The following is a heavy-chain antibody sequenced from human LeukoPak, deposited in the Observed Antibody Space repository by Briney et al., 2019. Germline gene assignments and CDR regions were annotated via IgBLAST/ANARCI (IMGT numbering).Heavy chain of an antibody. CDR1: GGSFSGYY. CDR2: INHSGST. CDR3: AMLTYYYDSSGYYVGYYFDY. V-gene: IGHV4-34*01. J-gene: IGHJ4*02. D-gene: IGHD3-22*01. Sequence: PSETLSLTCAVYGGSFSGYYWSWIRQPPGKGLEWIGEINHSGSTNYNPSLKSRVTISVDTSKNQFSLKLSSVTAADTAVYYCAMLTYYYDSSGYYVGYYFDYWGQGTLVTVSS.